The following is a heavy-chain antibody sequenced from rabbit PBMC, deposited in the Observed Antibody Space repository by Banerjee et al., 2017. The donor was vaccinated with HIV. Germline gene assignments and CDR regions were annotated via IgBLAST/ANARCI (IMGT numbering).Heavy chain of an antibody. CDR3: AKLHDTYGYATDL. D-gene: IGHD6-1*01. Sequence: AKGRFTISKTSSTTVTLQMTSLTAADTATYFCAKLHDTYGYATDLWGPGTLVTVS. J-gene: IGHJ4*01. V-gene: IGHV1S40*01.